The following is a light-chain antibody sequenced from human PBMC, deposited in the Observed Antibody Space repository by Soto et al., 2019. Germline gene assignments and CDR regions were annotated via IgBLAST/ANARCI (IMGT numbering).Light chain of an antibody. CDR3: MQVLQTPKT. J-gene: IGKJ1*01. V-gene: IGKV2-28*01. Sequence: DMVMTQSPLSLPVTPGESAAISCRSSQSLLHSNGYKYLDWYLQKPGQSPQLLIYLGSNRASGVPDRFSGSGSGTDFTLKISRVEAEDVGVYYCMQVLQTPKTFGQGTKVEIK. CDR2: LGS. CDR1: QSLLHSNGYKY.